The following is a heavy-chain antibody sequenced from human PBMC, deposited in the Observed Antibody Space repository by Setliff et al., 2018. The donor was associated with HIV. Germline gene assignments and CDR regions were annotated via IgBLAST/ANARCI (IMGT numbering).Heavy chain of an antibody. V-gene: IGHV3-7*01. CDR2: IKQDGSEK. D-gene: IGHD2-2*01. CDR3: VRDGGSTSYNFLYYYGMDV. J-gene: IGHJ6*02. CDR1: GFTFSSYA. Sequence: LRLSCAASGFTFSSYAMSWVRQAPGKGLKWVANIKQDGSEKYYVDSVKGRCTISRDNAKNSLFLQMNSLRAEDTAVYYCVRDGGSTSYNFLYYYGMDVWGQGTTVTVSS.